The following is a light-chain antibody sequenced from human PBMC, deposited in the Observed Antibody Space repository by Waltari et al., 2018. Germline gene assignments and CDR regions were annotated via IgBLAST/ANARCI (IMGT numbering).Light chain of an antibody. CDR2: WAS. Sequence: DVQITHSPSTLSASVGDRDPITSPARQSGSSLLAWYQQKPGKAPRLLIYWASRLESGVPSRFSGSGSGTEFTLTISRLEPDDSATYYCQQYNYNSRTFGQGTRVEIK. CDR1: QSGSSL. J-gene: IGKJ1*01. V-gene: IGKV1-5*03. CDR3: QQYNYNSRT.